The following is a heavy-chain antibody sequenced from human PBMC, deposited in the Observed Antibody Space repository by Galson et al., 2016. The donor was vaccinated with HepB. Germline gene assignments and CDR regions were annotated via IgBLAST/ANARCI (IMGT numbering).Heavy chain of an antibody. CDR2: IYYSGST. CDR3: ARDFCRSSNCYRGSGMDV. Sequence: SETLSLTCAVSGGPLSTTNWWSWVRQTPGKGLEWIGEIYYSGSTNYNPSLKSRVTISVDNSKNQFSLKLSSMTAADTAVYYCARDFCRSSNCYRGSGMDVWGQGTTVTVSS. CDR1: GGPLSTTNW. V-gene: IGHV4-4*02. D-gene: IGHD2-2*01. J-gene: IGHJ6*02.